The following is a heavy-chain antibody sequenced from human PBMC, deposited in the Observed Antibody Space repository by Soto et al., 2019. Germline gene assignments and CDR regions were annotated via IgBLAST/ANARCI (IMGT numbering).Heavy chain of an antibody. V-gene: IGHV4-59*01. Sequence: PSETLSLTCTVSGGSISSYYWSWIRQPPGKGLEWIGYIYYSGSTNYNPSLKSRVTISVDTSKNQFSLKLSSVTAADTAVYYCARASPSRFGYYYYGMDVWGQGTTVTVSS. CDR2: IYYSGST. J-gene: IGHJ6*02. CDR3: ARASPSRFGYYYYGMDV. CDR1: GGSISSYY. D-gene: IGHD3-16*01.